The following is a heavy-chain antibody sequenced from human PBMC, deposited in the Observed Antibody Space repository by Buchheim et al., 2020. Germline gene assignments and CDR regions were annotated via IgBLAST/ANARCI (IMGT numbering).Heavy chain of an antibody. CDR3: ASPGGSGWFRYYFDY. CDR1: GFTFISYT. J-gene: IGHJ4*02. V-gene: IGHV3-30-3*01. CDR2: ISYAVSNK. Sequence: QVQLVESGGGVVQPGRSLRLSCAASGFTFISYTMHWVRQAPGKGLDWVAGISYAVSNKYYANSVKGRFTISRANSRNQLYLQMNSLRAEDTAAYYCASPGGSGWFRYYFDYWGQGAL. D-gene: IGHD6-19*01.